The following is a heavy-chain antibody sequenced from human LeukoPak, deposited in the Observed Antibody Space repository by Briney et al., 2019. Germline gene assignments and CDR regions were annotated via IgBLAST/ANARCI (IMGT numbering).Heavy chain of an antibody. CDR1: GFTFGSFG. Sequence: PGGSLRLSCAASGFTFGSFGMHWVRQAPGKGLEWVAVIWHDGSNKYYADSVKGRFTTSRDNSKNTLYLQMNSLRVEDTAVYYCARDGYSYGSIDYWGQGTLVTVSS. D-gene: IGHD5-18*01. CDR3: ARDGYSYGSIDY. J-gene: IGHJ4*02. CDR2: IWHDGSNK. V-gene: IGHV3-33*01.